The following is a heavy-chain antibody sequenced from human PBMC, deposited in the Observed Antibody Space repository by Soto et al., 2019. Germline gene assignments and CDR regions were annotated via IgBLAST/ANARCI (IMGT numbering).Heavy chain of an antibody. D-gene: IGHD4-17*01. V-gene: IGHV3-23*01. Sequence: HPGGSLRLSCAASGFTFSSYAMSWVRQAPGKGLEWVSAISGSGGSTYYADSVKGRFTISRDNSKNTLYLQMNSLRAEDTAVYYCAKVRYGDYRMEPLDYWGQGTLVTVSS. CDR3: AKVRYGDYRMEPLDY. J-gene: IGHJ4*02. CDR2: ISGSGGST. CDR1: GFTFSSYA.